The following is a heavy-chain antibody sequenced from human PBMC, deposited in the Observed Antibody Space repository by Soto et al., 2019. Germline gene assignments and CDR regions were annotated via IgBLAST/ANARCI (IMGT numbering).Heavy chain of an antibody. J-gene: IGHJ6*02. CDR3: ANAFGLWSGYYPAYGMDV. Sequence: EVQLLESGGGLVQPGGSLRLSCAASGFTFSSYAMSWVRQAPGKGLEWVSAISGSGGSTYYADSVKGRFTISRDNSKNTLDLQMNSLRAEDTAVYYCANAFGLWSGYYPAYGMDVWGQGTTVTVSS. D-gene: IGHD3-3*01. V-gene: IGHV3-23*01. CDR2: ISGSGGST. CDR1: GFTFSSYA.